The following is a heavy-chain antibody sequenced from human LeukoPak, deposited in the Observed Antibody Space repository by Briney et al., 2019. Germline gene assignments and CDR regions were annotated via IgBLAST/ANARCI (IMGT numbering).Heavy chain of an antibody. CDR2: IKRDGSQK. CDR1: GFSFSGNW. D-gene: IGHD1-1*01. CDR3: ARLGLEVGGPNWFDP. Sequence: GGSLRLSCAAPGFSFSGNWMGWVRQAPGKGLEWVAHIKRDGSQKYYLDSVKGRFTISRDNAKDSLYLQMNSLRVEDTAVYYCARLGLEVGGPNWFDPWGQGTLVTVSS. J-gene: IGHJ5*02. V-gene: IGHV3-7*01.